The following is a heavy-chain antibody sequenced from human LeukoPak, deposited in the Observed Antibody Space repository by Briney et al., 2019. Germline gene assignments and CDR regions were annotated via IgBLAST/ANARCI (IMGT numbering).Heavy chain of an antibody. CDR2: ISYDGSNK. Sequence: RGSLRLSCAASGFTFSRYAIHWVRQAPGKGLEWVAVISYDGSNKYYADSVKGRFTISRDNSKNTLYLQMNSLRAEDTAVYYCARGDWNFDYWGQGTLVTVSS. D-gene: IGHD1-1*01. J-gene: IGHJ4*02. CDR3: ARGDWNFDY. V-gene: IGHV3-30*14. CDR1: GFTFSRYA.